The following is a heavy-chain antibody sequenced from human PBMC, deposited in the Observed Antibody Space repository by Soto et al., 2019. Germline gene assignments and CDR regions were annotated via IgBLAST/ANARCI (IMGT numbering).Heavy chain of an antibody. CDR1: GFTFDDYA. Sequence: GGSLRLSCTTSGFTFDDYAMSWVRQAPGKGLEWVSSISSSAGNTYYADSVKGRFTVSRDNSRNTLYLQMNSLRAEDTAVYFCAKVPNWGGHYYFDYWGQGTLVTVSS. J-gene: IGHJ4*02. CDR3: AKVPNWGGHYYFDY. V-gene: IGHV3-23*01. D-gene: IGHD7-27*01. CDR2: ISSSAGNT.